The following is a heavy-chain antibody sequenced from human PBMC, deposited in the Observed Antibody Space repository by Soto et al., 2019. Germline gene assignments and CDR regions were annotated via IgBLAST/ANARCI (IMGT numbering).Heavy chain of an antibody. J-gene: IGHJ4*02. CDR3: ARDRRTMVRGVINSNDY. CDR1: GYTFTSYG. V-gene: IGHV1-18*01. CDR2: ISAYNGNT. D-gene: IGHD3-10*01. Sequence: GASVKVSCKASGYTFTSYGISWVRQAPGQGLEWMGWISAYNGNTNYAQKLQGRVTMTTDTSTSTAYMELRSLRSDDTAVYYCARDRRTMVRGVINSNDYWGQGTLVTVSS.